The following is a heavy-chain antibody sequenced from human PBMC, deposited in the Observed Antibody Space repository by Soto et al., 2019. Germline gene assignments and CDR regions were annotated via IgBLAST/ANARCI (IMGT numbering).Heavy chain of an antibody. Sequence: HEHLVQSGAEVKRPGASLKVSCKASGYSFTGYYIHWVRQAPGQGLEWMGWINPDSGATNYAQNFQGRVTLTSDTSISTASMHLTSLTSDDTAVYYCARGDYGTGGYPFPYFDYWGQGTLVIGSS. D-gene: IGHD2-8*02. CDR2: INPDSGAT. V-gene: IGHV1-2*02. CDR1: GYSFTGYY. J-gene: IGHJ4*02. CDR3: ARGDYGTGGYPFPYFDY.